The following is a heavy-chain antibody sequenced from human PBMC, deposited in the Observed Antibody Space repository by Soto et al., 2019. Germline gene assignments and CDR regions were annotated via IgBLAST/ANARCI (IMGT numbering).Heavy chain of an antibody. CDR2: ISSLSSPR. CDR1: GFTFSGYS. Sequence: GGSLRLSCAASGFTFSGYSMNWVRQSPGKGLEWVSYISSLSSPRYYAESVEGRFIISRDNAKNSLYLQMNSLRDEDTAVYFCAREDILGARSFDYWGQGTLVTVSS. CDR3: AREDILGARSFDY. V-gene: IGHV3-48*02. J-gene: IGHJ4*02. D-gene: IGHD1-26*01.